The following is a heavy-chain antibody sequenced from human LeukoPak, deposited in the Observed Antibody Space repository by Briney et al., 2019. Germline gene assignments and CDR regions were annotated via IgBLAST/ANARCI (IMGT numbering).Heavy chain of an antibody. Sequence: SETLSLTCTVSGGSISGSHYYWAWIRQPPGKGLEWIGSIYYSGSTNYKPSLRSRVTISIDTSKNQFSLKVNSVTAADTAVYYCARHDGSYYTYNFDYWGQGTLVTVSS. V-gene: IGHV4-39*01. CDR2: IYYSGST. CDR3: ARHDGSYYTYNFDY. J-gene: IGHJ4*02. CDR1: GGSISGSHYY. D-gene: IGHD3-22*01.